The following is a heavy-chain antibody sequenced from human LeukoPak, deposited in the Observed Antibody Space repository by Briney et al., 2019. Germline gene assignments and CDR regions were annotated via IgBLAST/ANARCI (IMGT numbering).Heavy chain of an antibody. Sequence: GESLKISCKGSGYRFTRYWIAWVRQMPGKGLQWMGIIDPGESETRYSPSFQGQVTITADKSISTAYLQWSSLKASDTAMYYCARLNDGFDIWGQGAMVIVSS. V-gene: IGHV5-51*01. J-gene: IGHJ3*02. CDR1: GYRFTRYW. CDR2: IDPGESET. CDR3: ARLNDGFDI.